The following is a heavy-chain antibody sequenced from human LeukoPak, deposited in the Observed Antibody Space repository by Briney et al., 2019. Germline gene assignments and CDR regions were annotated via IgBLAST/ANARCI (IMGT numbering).Heavy chain of an antibody. Sequence: GGSLRLSCAASGFTFSSYAMHWVRQAPGKGLEWVAVISYDGSNKYYADSVKGRFTISRDNSKNTLYLQMNSLRAEDTAVYYCANKLRPWGQGTMVTVSS. J-gene: IGHJ3*01. CDR1: GFTFSSYA. CDR3: ANKLRP. D-gene: IGHD3-3*01. CDR2: ISYDGSNK. V-gene: IGHV3-30-3*01.